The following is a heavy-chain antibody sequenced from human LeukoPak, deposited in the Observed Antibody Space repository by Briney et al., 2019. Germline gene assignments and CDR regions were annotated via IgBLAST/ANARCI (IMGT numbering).Heavy chain of an antibody. CDR2: IYYSGST. D-gene: IGHD6-13*01. J-gene: IGHJ4*02. CDR1: GGSISS. V-gene: IGHV4-61*08. Sequence: SETLSLTCTVSGGSISSFYWSWFYWSWIRQPPGKGLEWIGYIYYSGSTNYNPSLKSRVTISVDTSKNQFSLKLSSVTAADTAVYYCARVGGPGIAAATDYWGQGTLVTVSS. CDR3: ARVGGPGIAAATDY.